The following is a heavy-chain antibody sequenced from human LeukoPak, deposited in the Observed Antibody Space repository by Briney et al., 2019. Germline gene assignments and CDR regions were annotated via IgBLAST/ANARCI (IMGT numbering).Heavy chain of an antibody. CDR1: GGSIISYY. J-gene: IGHJ3*02. V-gene: IGHV4-59*08. CDR2: IYYSGST. Sequence: SETLFLTCTVSGGSIISYYWSWIRQPPGKGLEWIGYIYYSGSTNYNPSLKSRVTISVDTSKNQFSLKLTSVTAADTAVYYCASSGGTVVNEEGAFDIWGQGTMVTVSS. CDR3: ASSGGTVVNEEGAFDI. D-gene: IGHD4-23*01.